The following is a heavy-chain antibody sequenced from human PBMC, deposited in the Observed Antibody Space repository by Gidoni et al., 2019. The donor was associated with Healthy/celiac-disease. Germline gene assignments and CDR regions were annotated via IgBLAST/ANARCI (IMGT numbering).Heavy chain of an antibody. V-gene: IGHV3-30*04. CDR3: AIIPRIAATDY. Sequence: QVQLVESGGGVVHPGRSLRLSCAASGFTFSSYAMHRVRQAPGKGLVWVAVITYDGSNKYYADSVKGRFTISRDNSKNTLYLQMNSLRAEDTAVYYCAIIPRIAATDYWGQGTLVTVSS. J-gene: IGHJ4*02. CDR1: GFTFSSYA. CDR2: ITYDGSNK. D-gene: IGHD6-13*01.